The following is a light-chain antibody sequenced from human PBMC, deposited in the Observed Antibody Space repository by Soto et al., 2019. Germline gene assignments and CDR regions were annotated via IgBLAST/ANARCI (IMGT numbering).Light chain of an antibody. CDR1: QGISSY. V-gene: IGKV1-9*01. Sequence: DIQLTQSPSFLSASVGDRFTITCRASQGISSYLAWYQQKPGKAPKLLIYAASTLQSGVPSRFSGSGSGTEFTLTISSLQPEDFATYYCQQSFNLPRTFGPGTKVDIK. CDR3: QQSFNLPRT. CDR2: AAS. J-gene: IGKJ1*01.